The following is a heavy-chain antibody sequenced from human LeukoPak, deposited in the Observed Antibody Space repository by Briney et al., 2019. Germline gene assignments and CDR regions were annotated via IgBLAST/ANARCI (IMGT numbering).Heavy chain of an antibody. CDR3: AKWFKVS. CDR1: GFTFIRYA. Sequence: GGCLRLSCVEPGFTFIRYAMSWVRQALGGGLGWVSAISGSGGSTYYADSVKGRFTISRDNSKNTLYLQMNSLRAEDTAVYYSAKWFKVSWGQGTLVTVSS. CDR2: ISGSGGST. D-gene: IGHD3-10*01. V-gene: IGHV3-23*01. J-gene: IGHJ5*02.